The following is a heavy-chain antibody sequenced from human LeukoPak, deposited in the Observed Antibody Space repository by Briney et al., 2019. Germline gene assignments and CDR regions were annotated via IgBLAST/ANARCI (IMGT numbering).Heavy chain of an antibody. V-gene: IGHV4-59*10. CDR1: GGSVSTYY. Sequence: PSETLSLTCAVYGGSVSTYYWSWIRQPAGKGLEWIGRFYSSGSTSYNPSLKSRVSMSIDTSKNQFSLNLTSVTAADTAVYYCAKVAGSRYFDIWGRGTLVTVSS. D-gene: IGHD6-19*01. CDR3: AKVAGSRYFDI. J-gene: IGHJ2*01. CDR2: FYSSGST.